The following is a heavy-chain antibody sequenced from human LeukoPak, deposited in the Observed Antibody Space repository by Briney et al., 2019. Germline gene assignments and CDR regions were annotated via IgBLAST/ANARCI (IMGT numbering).Heavy chain of an antibody. V-gene: IGHV1-69*05. J-gene: IGHJ3*02. CDR1: GYTFTSYD. CDR2: IIPIFGTA. D-gene: IGHD3-16*01. Sequence: SVKVSCKASGYTFTSYDINWVRQATGQGLEWMGRIIPIFGTANYAQKFQGRVTITTDESTSTAYMELSSLRSEDTAVYYCARVGTWGAFDIWGQGTMVTVSS. CDR3: ARVGTWGAFDI.